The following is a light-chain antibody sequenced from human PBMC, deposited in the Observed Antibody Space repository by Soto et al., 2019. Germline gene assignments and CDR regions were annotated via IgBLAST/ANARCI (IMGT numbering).Light chain of an antibody. CDR3: QQRANWPLT. CDR2: DAS. J-gene: IGKJ4*01. Sequence: EVILTQSPGTLSLSPGEGATLPCRASQSVSSSLAWYQQKPGQAPRLLIFDASNRATDIPARFSGSGSGTDFTLTISSLEPEDSAIYYCQQRANWPLTFGGGTKVMIK. V-gene: IGKV3-11*01. CDR1: QSVSSS.